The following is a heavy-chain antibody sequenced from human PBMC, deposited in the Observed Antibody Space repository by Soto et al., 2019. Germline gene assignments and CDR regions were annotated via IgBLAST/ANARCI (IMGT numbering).Heavy chain of an antibody. CDR1: GGSISSYY. J-gene: IGHJ4*02. V-gene: IGHV4-59*01. CDR3: ARVGMWSSSWYVFDS. CDR2: IYYSGST. Sequence: PSETLSLTCSVSGGSISSYYWSWIRRPPGKGLKWIGYIYYSGSTNYNPSLKSRVPISVDTSKNQFSLKLSSVTAADTVVYYCARVGMWSSSWYVFDSGGQGTLVTVSS. D-gene: IGHD6-13*01.